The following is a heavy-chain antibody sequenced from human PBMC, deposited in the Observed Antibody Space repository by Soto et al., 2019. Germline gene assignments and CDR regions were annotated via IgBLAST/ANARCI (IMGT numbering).Heavy chain of an antibody. CDR2: ISGSGGST. Sequence: GSLRLSCAASGFAFSSYAMSWVRQAPGKGLEWVSAISGSGGSTYYADSVKGRFTISRDNSKNTLYLQMNSLRAEDTAVYYCAIDTTMIVVVSAFDIWGQGTMVTVSS. J-gene: IGHJ3*02. D-gene: IGHD3-22*01. CDR1: GFAFSSYA. CDR3: AIDTTMIVVVSAFDI. V-gene: IGHV3-23*01.